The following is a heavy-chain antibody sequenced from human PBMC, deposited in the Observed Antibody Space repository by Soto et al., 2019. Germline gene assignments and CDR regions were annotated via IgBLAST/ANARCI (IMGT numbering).Heavy chain of an antibody. J-gene: IGHJ4*02. CDR2: ISTYNDNR. D-gene: IGHD2-21*01. V-gene: IGHV1-18*04. Sequence: ASVKVSCKASGYTFASYGITWVRQAPGQGLEWMGWISTYNDNRNYAQKIQGTVTMTTDTSTSTAYMELRSLRSDDTAVYSCAKNPPQGGGGFPVSCGARGPLVTASS. CDR1: GYTFASYG. CDR3: AKNPPQGGGGFPVSC.